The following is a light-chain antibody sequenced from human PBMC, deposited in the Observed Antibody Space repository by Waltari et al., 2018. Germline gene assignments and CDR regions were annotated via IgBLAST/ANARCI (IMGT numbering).Light chain of an antibody. CDR2: EGS. Sequence: QSALTQPASVSGSPGQSITIPCTGGSNNFGNYYLISWYQQHPGKAPKLVIFEGSKRPSGVSDRFSGSHSDNAASLTSSGRQAEDEADYYCCSYGGRTTIFGGGTRLTVL. V-gene: IGLV2-23*01. J-gene: IGLJ2*01. CDR1: SNNFGNYYL. CDR3: CSYGGRTTI.